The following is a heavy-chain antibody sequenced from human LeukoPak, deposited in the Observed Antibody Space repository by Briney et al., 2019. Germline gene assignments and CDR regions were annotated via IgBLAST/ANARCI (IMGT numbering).Heavy chain of an antibody. Sequence: ASVKVSCKASGYTFTGYYMHWVRQAPGQGLEWMGWMNPNSGNTGYAQKFQGRVTITRNTSISTAYMELSRLRSDDTAVYYCANSPYYDISWFDPWGQGTLATVSS. J-gene: IGHJ5*02. V-gene: IGHV1-8*03. CDR3: ANSPYYDISWFDP. CDR2: MNPNSGNT. CDR1: GYTFTGYY. D-gene: IGHD3-9*01.